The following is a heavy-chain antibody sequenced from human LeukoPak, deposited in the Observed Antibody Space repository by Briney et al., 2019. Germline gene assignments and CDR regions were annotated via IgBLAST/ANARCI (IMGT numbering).Heavy chain of an antibody. D-gene: IGHD2-15*01. J-gene: IGHJ4*02. CDR1: GFTFSSYW. V-gene: IGHV3-7*01. Sequence: PGGSLRLSCAASGFTFSSYWMSWVRQAPGKGLEWVANIKQDGSEKYYVDSVKGRFTISRDNAKNSLYLQMNSLRAEDTAVYYCAREVVLGEVTYYFDYWGQGTLVTVSS. CDR2: IKQDGSEK. CDR3: AREVVLGEVTYYFDY.